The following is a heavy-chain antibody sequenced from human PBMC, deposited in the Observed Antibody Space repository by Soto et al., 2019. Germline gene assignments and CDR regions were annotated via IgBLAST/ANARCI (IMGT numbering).Heavy chain of an antibody. J-gene: IGHJ3*02. V-gene: IGHV1-69*06. Sequence: QVQLEQSGAEVKKPGSSVKISCKASGGTLSDHGVSWLRQAPGQGLEWVGGTIPVFNTAKYAPKFQGRVTIAADKSTNLAYMELGRLRSDDTAFYYCARGVYGSGNYYTGPSAFDIWGQGTLVIVSS. CDR2: TIPVFNTA. D-gene: IGHD3-10*01. CDR1: GGTLSDHG. CDR3: ARGVYGSGNYYTGPSAFDI.